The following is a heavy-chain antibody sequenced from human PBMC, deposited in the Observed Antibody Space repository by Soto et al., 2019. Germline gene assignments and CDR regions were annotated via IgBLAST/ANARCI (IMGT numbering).Heavy chain of an antibody. J-gene: IGHJ5*02. CDR2: ISWNSGSI. D-gene: IGHD2-15*01. V-gene: IGHV3-9*01. CDR1: GFTFDDYA. Sequence: EVQLVESGGGLVQPGRSLRLSCAASGFTFDDYAMHWVRQAPGKGLEWVSGISWNSGSIGYADSVKGRFTISRDNAKNSLYLQMNSLRAEDTALYYCAKDGGYCSGGNCYNWFDPWGQGTLVTVSS. CDR3: AKDGGYCSGGNCYNWFDP.